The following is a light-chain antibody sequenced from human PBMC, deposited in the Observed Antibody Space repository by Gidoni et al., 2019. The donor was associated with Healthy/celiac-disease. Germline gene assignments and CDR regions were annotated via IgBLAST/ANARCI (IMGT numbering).Light chain of an antibody. V-gene: IGKV1-39*01. CDR1: QRISSY. CDR2: AAS. J-gene: IGKJ1*01. Sequence: IPIAPSLSSLSVSVGDRVTITCWASQRISSYLNWYQQKQGKAPKHLIYAASSLSSGVPSRFSGSGSGTDFTLTISSLQPEDFATYYCQQSYSTHWTFXXXTKVEIK. CDR3: QQSYSTHWT.